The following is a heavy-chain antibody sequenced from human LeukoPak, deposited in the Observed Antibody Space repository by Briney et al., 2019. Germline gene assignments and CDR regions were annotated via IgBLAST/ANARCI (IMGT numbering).Heavy chain of an antibody. D-gene: IGHD3-3*01. V-gene: IGHV3-21*01. CDR2: IRGDSTET. CDR3: ARGHFGVVLDY. J-gene: IGHJ4*02. CDR1: GFTFSSYS. Sequence: GGTLRLSCEGSGFTFSSYSMIWVRQAPGKGLEWVSSIRGDSTETRHADSLMGRFTISRDNAKKSLYLQMNSLRAEDTAVYYCARGHFGVVLDYWGQGTLVTVSS.